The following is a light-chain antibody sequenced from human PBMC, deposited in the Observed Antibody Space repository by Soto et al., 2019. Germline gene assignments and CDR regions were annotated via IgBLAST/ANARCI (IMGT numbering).Light chain of an antibody. CDR3: QQYDNLPRNT. CDR2: DAS. Sequence: DIQMTQSPSSLSASVGDRVTITCQASQDISKYLNWYQQKPGKAPKLLIYDASNLETGVPSRFSGSGSGTHFTFTISSLQPEVIAIYYCQQYDNLPRNTFGQGTKLEIK. V-gene: IGKV1-33*01. J-gene: IGKJ2*01. CDR1: QDISKY.